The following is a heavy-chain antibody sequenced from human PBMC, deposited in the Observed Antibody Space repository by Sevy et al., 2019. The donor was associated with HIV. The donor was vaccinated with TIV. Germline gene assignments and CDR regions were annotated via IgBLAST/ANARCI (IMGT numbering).Heavy chain of an antibody. V-gene: IGHV3-11*01. J-gene: IGHJ4*02. Sequence: GGSLRLSCAASGFAFSDYYMSWIRQAPGKGLEWVSSISSSGSTIYYADSVKGRFTISRDNAKNSLYLQMNSLRAEDTAVYYCARRRGGLRYFDLDYWGQGTLVTVSS. CDR2: ISSSGSTI. CDR1: GFAFSDYY. CDR3: ARRRGGLRYFDLDY. D-gene: IGHD3-9*01.